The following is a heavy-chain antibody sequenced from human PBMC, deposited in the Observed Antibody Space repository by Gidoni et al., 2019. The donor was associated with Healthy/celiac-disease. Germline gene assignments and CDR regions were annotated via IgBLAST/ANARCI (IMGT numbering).Heavy chain of an antibody. CDR2: IYYSGST. CDR3: ARHSEYSSRWIEPH. D-gene: IGHD6-13*01. V-gene: IGHV4-39*01. Sequence: QLQLQESGPGLVKPSETLSLTCTVSGGSISSSSYYWGWIRQPPGKGLEWIGSIYYSGSTYYNPSLKSRVTISVDTSKNQFSLKLSSVTAADTAVYYCARHSEYSSRWIEPHWGQGTLVTVSS. J-gene: IGHJ4*02. CDR1: GGSISSSSYY.